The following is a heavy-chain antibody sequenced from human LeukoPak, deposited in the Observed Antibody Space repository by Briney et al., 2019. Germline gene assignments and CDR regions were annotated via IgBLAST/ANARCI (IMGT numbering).Heavy chain of an antibody. CDR2: IYYSGST. Sequence: PGGSLRLSCAASGFTVSSNYWSWIRQPPGKGLEWIGYIYYSGSTNYNPSLKSRVTISVDTSKNQFSLKLSSVTAADTAVYYCARGVYGDYFPVDYWGQGTLVTVSS. CDR1: GFTVSSNY. D-gene: IGHD4-17*01. V-gene: IGHV4-59*02. CDR3: ARGVYGDYFPVDY. J-gene: IGHJ4*02.